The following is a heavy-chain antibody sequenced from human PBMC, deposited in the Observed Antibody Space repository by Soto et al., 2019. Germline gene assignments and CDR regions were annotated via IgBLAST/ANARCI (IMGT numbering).Heavy chain of an antibody. CDR1: GGSISSGDYY. D-gene: IGHD5-12*01. V-gene: IGHV4-30-4*01. CDR3: ARDRFGYSGYVLDY. J-gene: IGHJ4*02. Sequence: SETLSLTCTVSGGSISSGDYYWSWIRQPPGKGLEWIGYIYYSGSTYYNPSLKSRVTISVDTSKNQFSLKLSSVTADDTAVYYCARDRFGYSGYVLDYWGQGTLVTVSS. CDR2: IYYSGST.